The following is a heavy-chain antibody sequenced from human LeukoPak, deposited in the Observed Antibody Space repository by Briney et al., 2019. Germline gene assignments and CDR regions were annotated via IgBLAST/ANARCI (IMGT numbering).Heavy chain of an antibody. CDR3: ARTKEPNYYYGMDV. Sequence: GGSLRLSCAASGFTLSSYAMHWVRQAPGKGLEWVAVISYDGSNKYYADSVKGRFTISRDNSKNTLYLQMNSLRAEDTAVYYCARTKEPNYYYGMDVWGQGTTVTVSS. D-gene: IGHD1-1*01. CDR1: GFTLSSYA. CDR2: ISYDGSNK. J-gene: IGHJ6*02. V-gene: IGHV3-30-3*01.